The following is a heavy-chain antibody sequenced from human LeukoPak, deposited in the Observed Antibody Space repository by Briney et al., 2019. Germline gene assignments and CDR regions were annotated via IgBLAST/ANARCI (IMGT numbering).Heavy chain of an antibody. J-gene: IGHJ6*03. CDR1: GFTFSSYG. CDR3: AKQAADYYFYYMDV. CDR2: ISYDGSNK. D-gene: IGHD6-13*01. V-gene: IGHV3-30*18. Sequence: GGSLRLSCAASGFTFSSYGMHWVRQAPGKGLEWVAVISYDGSNKYYADSVKGRFTISRDNSKNTLFLQMNSLRAEDTALYYCAKQAADYYFYYMDVWGKGTTVTVSS.